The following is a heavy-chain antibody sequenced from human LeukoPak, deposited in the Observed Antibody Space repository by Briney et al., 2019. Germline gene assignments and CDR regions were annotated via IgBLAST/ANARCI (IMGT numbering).Heavy chain of an antibody. J-gene: IGHJ5*02. D-gene: IGHD3-22*01. CDR1: GYTFTGYY. V-gene: IGHV1-2*02. Sequence: ASVKVSCKASGYTFTGYYMHWVRQAPGQGLEWMGWINPNNGGTNYAQKFQGRVTMTRDTSISTAYMELSRLRSDDTAVYYCARVDYDSSGYYVNWFDPWGQGTLVTVSS. CDR3: ARVDYDSSGYYVNWFDP. CDR2: INPNNGGT.